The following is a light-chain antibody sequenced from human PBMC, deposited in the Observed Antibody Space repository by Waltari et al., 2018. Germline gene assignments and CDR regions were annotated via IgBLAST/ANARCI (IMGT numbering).Light chain of an antibody. Sequence: NFMLTQPHSVSESPGKTVTISCTRRSGSLASNYFQWYQQRPGSSPTTVIDEYNQTPSGVPDRFSGSIDSSSNSASLTISGLKTEDEADYYCQSYDSSSVVFGGGTKLTVL. V-gene: IGLV6-57*01. J-gene: IGLJ2*01. CDR3: QSYDSSSVV. CDR2: EYN. CDR1: SGSLASNY.